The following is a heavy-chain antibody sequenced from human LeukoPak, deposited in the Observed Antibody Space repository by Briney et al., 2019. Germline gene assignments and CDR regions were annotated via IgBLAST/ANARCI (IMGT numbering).Heavy chain of an antibody. CDR1: GFSFSTQR. CDR3: AKDGYCSGGSCYFEDAFDI. CDR2: INIDERIT. V-gene: IGHV3-74*01. D-gene: IGHD2-15*01. J-gene: IGHJ3*02. Sequence: GGSLRLSCAASGFSFSTQRMHWVRQAPGKGLVWVSYINIDERITGYADSVKGRFTISRDNAKNTLYLQMNSLRAEDTAVYYCAKDGYCSGGSCYFEDAFDIWGQGTMVTVSS.